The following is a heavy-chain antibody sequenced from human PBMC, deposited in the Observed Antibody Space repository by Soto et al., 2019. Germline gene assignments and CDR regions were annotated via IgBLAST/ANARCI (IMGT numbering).Heavy chain of an antibody. D-gene: IGHD6-13*01. V-gene: IGHV4-34*01. CDR3: ARVGAAAGTGSWFDP. Sequence: PSETLSLTCAVYGGSFSGYYWSWIRQPPGKGLEWIGEINHSGSTNYNPSLKSRVTISVDTSKNQFSLKLSSVTAADTAVYYCARVGAAAGTGSWFDPGAREPWSPSPQ. CDR1: GGSFSGYY. J-gene: IGHJ5*02. CDR2: INHSGST.